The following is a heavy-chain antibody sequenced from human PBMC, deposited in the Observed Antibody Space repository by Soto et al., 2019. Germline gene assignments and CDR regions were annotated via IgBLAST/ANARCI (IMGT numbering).Heavy chain of an antibody. CDR1: GYTFTSYG. CDR2: ISAYNGNT. CDR3: ARDVSGWYSSYYYGMDV. J-gene: IGHJ6*02. V-gene: IGHV1-18*01. Sequence: QVQLVQSGAEVKKPGASVKVSCKASGYTFTSYGISWVRQAPGQGLEWMGWISAYNGNTNYAQKLQGRVTMTTDTSTSTAYMELRSLRSDDTDVYYCARDVSGWYSSYYYGMDVWGQGTTVTVSS. D-gene: IGHD6-19*01.